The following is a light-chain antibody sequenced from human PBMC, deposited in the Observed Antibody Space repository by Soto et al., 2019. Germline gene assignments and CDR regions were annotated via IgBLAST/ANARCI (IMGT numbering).Light chain of an antibody. V-gene: IGKV3-15*01. CDR2: GAS. Sequence: EVVMTQSPATLSVSPGERATLSCRASQSVNANLAWYQQKPGQAPRLLIHGASNRATGIPARFSGSGFGTEFIHTSRSLQSDDFEVYYCQLYNTWLWTFGEGTKLEI. J-gene: IGKJ1*01. CDR1: QSVNAN. CDR3: QLYNTWLWT.